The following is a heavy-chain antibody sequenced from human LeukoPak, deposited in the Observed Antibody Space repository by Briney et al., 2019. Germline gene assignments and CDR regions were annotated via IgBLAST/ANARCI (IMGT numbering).Heavy chain of an antibody. J-gene: IGHJ6*03. CDR2: IYHSGST. D-gene: IGHD5-18*01. CDR1: GGSISSGGYY. CDR3: ARHVGGYGYVYYMDV. V-gene: IGHV4-30-2*01. Sequence: SETLSLTCTVSGGSISSGGYYWSWIRQPPGKGLEWIGYIYHSGSTYYNPSLKSRVTISVDRSKNQFSLKLSSVTAADTAVYYCARHVGGYGYVYYMDVWGKGTTVTVSS.